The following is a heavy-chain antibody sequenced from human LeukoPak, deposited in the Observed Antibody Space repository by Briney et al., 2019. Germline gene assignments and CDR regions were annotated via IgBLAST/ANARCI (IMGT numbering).Heavy chain of an antibody. CDR3: ARGGEYSSGPTDY. Sequence: PGGSLRLSCAASGFTFSSYWMHWVRQAPGKGLVWVSRINSEGSSTSYADSVKGRFTISRDNAQNTVYLQMNGLRAEDTAVYYCARGGEYSSGPTDYWGQGTLVTVSS. V-gene: IGHV3-74*01. CDR2: INSEGSST. J-gene: IGHJ4*02. CDR1: GFTFSSYW. D-gene: IGHD6-19*01.